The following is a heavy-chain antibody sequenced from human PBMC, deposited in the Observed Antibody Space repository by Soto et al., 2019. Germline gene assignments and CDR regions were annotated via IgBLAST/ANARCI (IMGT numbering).Heavy chain of an antibody. CDR2: ISTSTYT. Sequence: QVQLVQSGGGLVKPGGSLRLSCAASGFTFSDYYMTWNRQPPGQGLEWVAYISTSTYTNYAESVRGRFTISRDNAKNALYWEMNSLRAEDSAVYYCGKGHYGLDVWGQGTTVTVSS. V-gene: IGHV3-11*05. J-gene: IGHJ6*02. CDR3: GKGHYGLDV. CDR1: GFTFSDYY.